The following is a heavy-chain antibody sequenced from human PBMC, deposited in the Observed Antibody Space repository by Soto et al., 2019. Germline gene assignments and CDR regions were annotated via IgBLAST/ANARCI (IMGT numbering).Heavy chain of an antibody. D-gene: IGHD6-19*01. V-gene: IGHV3-48*02. CDR3: ARETGLRSSGWSYYFNF. CDR1: GVTLISYS. J-gene: IGHJ4*02. CDR2: ISGSGGTI. Sequence: EVQLVESGGGMVQPGGSLRVSCEASGVTLISYSMHWVRQAPGKGLEWVSYISGSGGTISYADPVKGRFTTSRDNAKNPLSVQVNSMRDEDTAVYFCARETGLRSSGWSYYFNFWGQGTRVTVSS.